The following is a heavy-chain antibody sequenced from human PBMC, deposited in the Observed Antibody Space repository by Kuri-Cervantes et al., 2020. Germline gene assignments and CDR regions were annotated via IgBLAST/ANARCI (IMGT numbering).Heavy chain of an antibody. J-gene: IGHJ4*02. Sequence: ASVKVSCKASGYTFTGSYLHWVRQAPGQRPEWMGWIYPKTGGTKYAQKFQGRVTMTGDTSISTVYMDLLSLRDDDAATYYCARGGIGNFDCRGQGTLVTVSS. D-gene: IGHD1-26*01. CDR1: GYTFTGSY. CDR3: ARGGIGNFDC. CDR2: IYPKTGGT. V-gene: IGHV1-2*02.